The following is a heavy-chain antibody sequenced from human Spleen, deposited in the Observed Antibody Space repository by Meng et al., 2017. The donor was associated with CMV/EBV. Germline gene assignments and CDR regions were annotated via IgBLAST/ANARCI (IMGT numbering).Heavy chain of an antibody. J-gene: IGHJ3*02. V-gene: IGHV3-7*01. CDR3: VTYYADIVSGPFDI. CDR1: GFTFSSYS. CDR2: IKRDGSEK. Sequence: GGSLRLSCAASGFTFSSYSMNWVRQTPGKGLEWVANIKRDGSEKYYVDSVKGRFTVSRDNAENSLYLQMRTLRAEDTAVYYCVTYYADIVSGPFDIWGQGTVVTVSS. D-gene: IGHD5/OR15-5a*01.